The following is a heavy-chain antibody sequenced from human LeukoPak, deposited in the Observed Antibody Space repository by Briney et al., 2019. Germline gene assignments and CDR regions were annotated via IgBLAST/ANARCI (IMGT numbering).Heavy chain of an antibody. Sequence: GESLKISCRGLGYRFTMYWIGWVRQMPGKGLEWMAIIYPGDSDTRYSPSFQGQVTISADKSTSTAYLQWNSLKASDTAMYYCARHMGSYYYGMDVWGPGTTVTVSS. CDR1: GYRFTMYW. CDR2: IYPGDSDT. V-gene: IGHV5-51*01. D-gene: IGHD3-10*01. J-gene: IGHJ6*01. CDR3: ARHMGSYYYGMDV.